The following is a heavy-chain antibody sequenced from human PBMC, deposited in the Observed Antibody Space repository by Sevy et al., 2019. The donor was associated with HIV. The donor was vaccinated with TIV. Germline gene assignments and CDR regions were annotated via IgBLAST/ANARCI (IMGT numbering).Heavy chain of an antibody. J-gene: IGHJ4*02. D-gene: IGHD6-19*01. CDR2: MSPGDSDP. CDR1: AYTFTTHW. CDR3: ARLDSYSIGWSPRYYFDY. V-gene: IGHV5-51*01. Sequence: GESLKISCKGSAYTFTTHWIGWVRQMPGKGLEWMGIMSPGDSDPRYSPSFQGQVTMSVDKSVSTAYLQWHSLETSDTGIYYCARLDSYSIGWSPRYYFDYWGQGTLVTVSS.